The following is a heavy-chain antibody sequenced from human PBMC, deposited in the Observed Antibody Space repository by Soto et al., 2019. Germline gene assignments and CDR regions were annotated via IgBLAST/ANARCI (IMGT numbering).Heavy chain of an antibody. CDR3: AQIPGYSSSWYFYAFDI. CDR1: GGTFSSYT. CDR2: IIPILGMA. J-gene: IGHJ3*02. V-gene: IGHV1-69*02. D-gene: IGHD6-13*01. Sequence: SVKVSCKASGGTFSSYTISWVRQAPGQGLEWMGRIIPILGMANYAQKFQGRVTITADKSTSTAYMELSSLRSEDTAVYYCAQIPGYSSSWYFYAFDIWGQGTMVTVS.